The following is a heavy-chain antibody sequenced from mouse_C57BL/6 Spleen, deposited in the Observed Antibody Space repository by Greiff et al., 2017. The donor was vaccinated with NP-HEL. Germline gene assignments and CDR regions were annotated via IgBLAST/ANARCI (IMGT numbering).Heavy chain of an antibody. CDR2: IDPSDSET. V-gene: IGHV1-52*01. J-gene: IGHJ3*01. D-gene: IGHD4-1*01. CDR3: AREGNWAWFAY. Sequence: QVQLQQPGAELVRPGSSVKLSCKASGYTFTSYWMHWVKQRPIQGLEWIGNIDPSDSETPYNQKFKDKATLTVDKSSSTAYMQRSSLTSEDSAVYYGAREGNWAWFAYWGQGTLVTVSA. CDR1: GYTFTSYW.